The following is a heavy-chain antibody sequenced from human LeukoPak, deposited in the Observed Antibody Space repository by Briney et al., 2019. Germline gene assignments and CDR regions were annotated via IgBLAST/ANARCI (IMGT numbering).Heavy chain of an antibody. CDR3: AREDVYSSSWGGWFDP. CDR1: GGSISSSNW. CDR2: IYYSGST. D-gene: IGHD6-13*01. Sequence: SGTLSLTCAVSGGSISSSNWWSWVRQPPGKGLEWIGYIYYSGSTNYNPSLKSRVTISVDTSKNQFSLKLSSVTAADTAVYYCAREDVYSSSWGGWFDPWGQGTLVTVSS. J-gene: IGHJ5*02. V-gene: IGHV4-4*02.